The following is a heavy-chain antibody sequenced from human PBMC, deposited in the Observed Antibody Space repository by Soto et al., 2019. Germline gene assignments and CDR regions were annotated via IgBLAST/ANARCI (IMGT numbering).Heavy chain of an antibody. CDR3: ARGGRDGYENFDY. CDR1: GGTFSSYT. Sequence: QVQLVQSGAEVKKPGSSVKVSCKASGGTFSSYTISWVRQAPGQGLEWMGRIIPILGIANYAQKFQGRVTITADKSTSTAYMELSSLRSEDTAVYYCARGGRDGYENFDYWGQGTLVTVSS. J-gene: IGHJ4*02. V-gene: IGHV1-69*02. CDR2: IIPILGIA. D-gene: IGHD5-12*01.